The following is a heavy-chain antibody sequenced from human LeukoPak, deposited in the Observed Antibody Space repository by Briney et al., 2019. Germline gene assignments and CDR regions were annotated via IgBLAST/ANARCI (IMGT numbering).Heavy chain of an antibody. V-gene: IGHV1-18*01. CDR1: GYTFGSYG. J-gene: IGHJ4*02. CDR2: ISPNNGDI. CDR3: ARAPPGMTMGPGDY. D-gene: IGHD6-13*01. Sequence: AASVKVSCTASGYTFGSYGVTWVRQAPGQGLEWMGWISPNNGDIVYAQKFQGRVTLTIETSTTTASMEVRSLRSDDTAMYYCARAPPGMTMGPGDYWGQGTLVIVSS.